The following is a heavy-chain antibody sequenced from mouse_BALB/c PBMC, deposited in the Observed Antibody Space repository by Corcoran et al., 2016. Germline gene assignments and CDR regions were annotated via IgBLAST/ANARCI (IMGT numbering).Heavy chain of an antibody. Sequence: EVQLQQSGPELVKPGASVKMSCKASGYTFTSYVMHWVKQKPGQGLEWIGYINPYNDGTKYNEKFKGKATLTSDKSSSTTYMELSSLTSEDSAVYYCARKDGYYYYAMDYWGQGTSVTVSS. CDR1: GYTFTSYV. CDR3: ARKDGYYYYAMDY. CDR2: INPYNDGT. V-gene: IGHV1S136*01. J-gene: IGHJ4*01. D-gene: IGHD2-3*01.